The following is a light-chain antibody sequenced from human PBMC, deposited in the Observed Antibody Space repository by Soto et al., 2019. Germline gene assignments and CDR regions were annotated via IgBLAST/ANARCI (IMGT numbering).Light chain of an antibody. Sequence: EIVMTQSPATRSVSPGERATLSCRASQDVGSKLAWYQQKPGQAPRLLIYGATTRATGVSARFSGSGSGTDFTLTISSLEPEDFAVYHCLQRSIGFTFGPGTQVDIK. CDR3: LQRSIGFT. CDR2: GAT. J-gene: IGKJ3*01. V-gene: IGKV3D-11*03. CDR1: QDVGSK.